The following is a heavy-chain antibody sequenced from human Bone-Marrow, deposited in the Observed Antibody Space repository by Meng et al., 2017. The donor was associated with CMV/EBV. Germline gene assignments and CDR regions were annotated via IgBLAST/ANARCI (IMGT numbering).Heavy chain of an antibody. CDR2: IYNTGGT. V-gene: IGHV4-31*02. CDR1: NAGYF. Sequence: NAGYFWSWIRPHPGTGLEWIGHIYNTGGTDCNPSLEGRVTISVADTSRNRFSLKMTSVTAADTAVYYCARGRWSTVTYEVFRYFDLWGRGTLVTVSS. D-gene: IGHD4-11*01. J-gene: IGHJ2*01. CDR3: ARGRWSTVTYEVFRYFDL.